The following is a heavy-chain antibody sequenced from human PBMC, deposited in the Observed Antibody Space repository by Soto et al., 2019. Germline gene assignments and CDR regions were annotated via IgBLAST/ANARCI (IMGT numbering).Heavy chain of an antibody. D-gene: IGHD3-10*01. Sequence: EVQLVESGGGLVHPGGSLSLSCPASKFPFVGRRLHGVPQAPGKGLVWVSGIDKVGTDSTYADSVKGRFTSSRDNAKNTVYLQMNSLRVEDTAVYYCARGWFGPDVWGKGTTVTVSS. CDR2: IDKVGTDS. CDR1: KFPFVGRR. V-gene: IGHV3-74*01. J-gene: IGHJ6*03. CDR3: ARGWFGPDV.